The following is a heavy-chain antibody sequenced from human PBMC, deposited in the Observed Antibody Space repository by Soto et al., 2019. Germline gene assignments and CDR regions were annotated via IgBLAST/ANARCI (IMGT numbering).Heavy chain of an antibody. V-gene: IGHV3-53*01. CDR2: IYSGGST. J-gene: IGHJ5*02. CDR1: GFTVSSNY. Sequence: GGSLRLSCAASGFTVSSNYMSWVRQAPGKGLEWVSVIYSGGSTYYADAVKGRFTISRDNSKNTLYLQMNSLRAEDTAVYYCARGANWGSSWFDPWGQGTLVTVSS. D-gene: IGHD7-27*01. CDR3: ARGANWGSSWFDP.